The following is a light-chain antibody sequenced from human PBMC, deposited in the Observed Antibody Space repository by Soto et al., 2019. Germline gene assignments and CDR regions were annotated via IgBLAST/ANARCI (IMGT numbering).Light chain of an antibody. CDR2: GAS. V-gene: IGKV3-20*01. J-gene: IGKJ2*01. CDR1: HSCSSSL. Sequence: EIVLTQSPGTLSLSPGERATLSCRARHSCSSSLFAWYQQKPGPAPRLLIYGASSRATGVPDRFSGSGSGTDFTLTISRLEPEDFAVYYCQQYGSSPPYTFGQGTKLEIK. CDR3: QQYGSSPPYT.